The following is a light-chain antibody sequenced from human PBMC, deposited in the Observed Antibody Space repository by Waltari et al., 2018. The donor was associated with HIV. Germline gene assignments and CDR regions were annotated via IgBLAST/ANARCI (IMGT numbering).Light chain of an antibody. CDR1: SSDVGGYNY. V-gene: IGLV2-8*01. CDR3: SSYAGSNWV. Sequence: QSALTQPPSASGSPGQSVTISCTGPSSDVGGYNYVSWYQQHPGKAPKFIIYEVSKRPSGVPDRFSGSKSGNTASLTVSGPQAEDEADYYCSSYAGSNWVFGGGTKLTVL. J-gene: IGLJ3*02. CDR2: EVS.